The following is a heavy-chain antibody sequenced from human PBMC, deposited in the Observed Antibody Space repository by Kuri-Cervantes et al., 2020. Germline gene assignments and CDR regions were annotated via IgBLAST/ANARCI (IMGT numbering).Heavy chain of an antibody. V-gene: IGHV4-59*01. J-gene: IGHJ4*02. Sequence: GSLRLSCTVSGGSISSYYWSWIRQPPGKGLEWIGYIFYSGSTNYNPSLKSRVTISVDTSKTQFSLKLDSVTAADTAVYCCARNPDFDSSGFWGQGTLVTVSS. CDR1: GGSISSYY. CDR2: IFYSGST. CDR3: ARNPDFDSSGF. D-gene: IGHD3-22*01.